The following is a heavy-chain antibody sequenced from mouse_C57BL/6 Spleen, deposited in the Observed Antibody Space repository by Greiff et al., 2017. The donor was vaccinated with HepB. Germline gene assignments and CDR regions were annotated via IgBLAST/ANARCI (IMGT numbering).Heavy chain of an antibody. CDR2: ISSGSSTI. CDR1: GFTFSDYG. CDR3: ASLFPFAY. J-gene: IGHJ3*01. Sequence: EVQLQESGGGLVKPGGSLKLSCAASGFTFSDYGMHWVRQAPEKGLEWVAYISSGSSTIYYADTVKGRFTISRDNAKNTLFLQMTSLRSEDTAMYYCASLFPFAYWGQGTLVTVSA. D-gene: IGHD6-1*01. V-gene: IGHV5-17*01.